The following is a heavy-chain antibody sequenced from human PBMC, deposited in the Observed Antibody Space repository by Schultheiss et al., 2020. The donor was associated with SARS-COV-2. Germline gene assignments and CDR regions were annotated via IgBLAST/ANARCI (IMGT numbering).Heavy chain of an antibody. CDR1: GGSFSGYY. CDR2: IYYSGST. CDR3: ARRGGYCSSTSCYRPPHRNWFDP. Sequence: SETLSLTCAVYGGSFSGYYWSWIRQPPGKGLEWIGYIYYSGSTNYNPSLKSRVTISVDTSKNQFSLKLSSVTAADTAVYHCARRGGYCSSTSCYRPPHRNWFDPWGQGTLVTVSS. V-gene: IGHV4-34*01. J-gene: IGHJ5*02. D-gene: IGHD2-2*01.